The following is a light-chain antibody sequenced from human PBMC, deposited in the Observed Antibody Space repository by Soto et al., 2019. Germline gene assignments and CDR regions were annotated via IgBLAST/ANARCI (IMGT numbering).Light chain of an antibody. CDR3: QQYNNGHTRR. CDR1: QSVSSN. V-gene: IGKV3-15*01. J-gene: IGKJ1*01. Sequence: RNSPATLSLSQGDRATLSCRPSQSVSSNLAWCQQKPGQAPRLLIYGASTRATGIPARFSGSGSGTEFTLTISSLQSEDFAIYYCQQYNNGHTRRFGQGTKVAIK. CDR2: GAS.